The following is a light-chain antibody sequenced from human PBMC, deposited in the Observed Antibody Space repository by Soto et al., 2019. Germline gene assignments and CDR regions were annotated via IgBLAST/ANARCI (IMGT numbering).Light chain of an antibody. V-gene: IGKV2-30*01. CDR1: HSLVYGDENTY. Sequence: DIILTQSPLSLTVTLGQPASMSCESTHSLVYGDENTYLNWFLQRPGQSPRRLIYRVSNRDSGVPGRFSGSGSGTTFTLEISRVEADDVGIYYCQKYNNGGPLTFGGGTKVDIK. J-gene: IGKJ4*01. CDR3: QKYNNGGPLT. CDR2: RVS.